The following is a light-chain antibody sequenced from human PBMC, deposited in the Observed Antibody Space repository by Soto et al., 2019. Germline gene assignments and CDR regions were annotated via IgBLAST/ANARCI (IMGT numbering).Light chain of an antibody. CDR2: QDS. V-gene: IGLV3-1*01. Sequence: YELTQPPSVSVSPGQTASITCSGDKLGDKYACWYQQKPGQSPVLVIYQDSKRPSGIPERFSGSNSGNTATLTISGTQAMDEADYYCQEWDSSHYVFGPGTKVPVL. J-gene: IGLJ1*01. CDR1: KLGDKY. CDR3: QEWDSSHYV.